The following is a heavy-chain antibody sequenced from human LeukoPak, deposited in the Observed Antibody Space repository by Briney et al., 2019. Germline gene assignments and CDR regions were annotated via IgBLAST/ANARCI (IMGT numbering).Heavy chain of an antibody. D-gene: IGHD3-9*01. CDR3: AKAQPPQYYDILTGYYLDY. CDR2: ISGSGGST. Sequence: AGGSLRLSCAASGFTFSSYAMSWVRQAPGKGLEWVSAISGSGGSTYYADSVKGRFTISRDNSKNTLYLQMNSLRAEDTAVYYCAKAQPPQYYDILTGYYLDYWGQGTLVTVSS. V-gene: IGHV3-23*01. J-gene: IGHJ4*02. CDR1: GFTFSSYA.